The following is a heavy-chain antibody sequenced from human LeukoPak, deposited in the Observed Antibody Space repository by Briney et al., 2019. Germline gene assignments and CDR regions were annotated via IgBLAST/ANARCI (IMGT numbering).Heavy chain of an antibody. Sequence: GASVNVSCKASGYTFTRYYMHWVRQAPGQGLEWIGIINPSGGSTSYAQKFQGRVTMTRDTSTSAVYMELSSLRSEDTAVYYCARPSTMIRGQVFDYWGQGTLVTVSS. V-gene: IGHV1-46*01. J-gene: IGHJ4*02. CDR3: ARPSTMIRGQVFDY. CDR2: INPSGGST. CDR1: GYTFTRYY. D-gene: IGHD3-10*01.